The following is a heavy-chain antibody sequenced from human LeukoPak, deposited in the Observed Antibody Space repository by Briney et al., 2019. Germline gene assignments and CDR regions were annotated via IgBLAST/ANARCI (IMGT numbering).Heavy chain of an antibody. CDR3: ARGLTTVTTRWFDY. V-gene: IGHV4-61*01. J-gene: IGHJ4*02. CDR1: GGSVSSGSYY. D-gene: IGHD4-17*01. Sequence: PSETLSLTCTVSGGSVSSGSYYWSWIRQPPGKGLEWIGYIYYSGSTNYNSSLKSRVTISVDTSKNQFSLKLSSVTAADTAVYYCARGLTTVTTRWFDYWGQGTLVTVSS. CDR2: IYYSGST.